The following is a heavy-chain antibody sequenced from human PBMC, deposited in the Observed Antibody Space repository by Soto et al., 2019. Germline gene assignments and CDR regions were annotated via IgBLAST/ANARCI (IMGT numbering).Heavy chain of an antibody. J-gene: IGHJ6*02. CDR1: GGSFSGYY. V-gene: IGHV4-34*01. CDR3: ARGRYYGSGSYYGYYYYYGMDV. D-gene: IGHD3-10*01. Sequence: SETLSLTCAVYGGSFSGYYWSWIRQPPGKGLEWIGEINHSGSTNYNPSLKSRVTISVDTSKNQFSLKLSSVTAADTAVYYCARGRYYGSGSYYGYYYYYGMDVWGQGTTVT. CDR2: INHSGST.